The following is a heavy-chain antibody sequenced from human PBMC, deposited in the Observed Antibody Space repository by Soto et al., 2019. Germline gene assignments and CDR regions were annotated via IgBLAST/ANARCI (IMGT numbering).Heavy chain of an antibody. D-gene: IGHD6-13*01. V-gene: IGHV3-7*01. J-gene: IGHJ5*02. CDR1: GFTFSSYW. CDR3: ARCIAAAGTLWFDP. CDR2: IKQDGSEK. Sequence: EVQLVESGGGLVQPGGSLRLSCAASGFTFSSYWMSWVRQAPGKGLEWVANIKQDGSEKYYVDSVKGRFTISRDNAKNSLYLQMNSLRAEDTAVYYCARCIAAAGTLWFDPWGQGTLVTVSS.